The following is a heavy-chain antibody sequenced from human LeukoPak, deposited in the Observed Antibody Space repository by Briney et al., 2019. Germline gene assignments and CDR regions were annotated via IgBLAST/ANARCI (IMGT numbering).Heavy chain of an antibody. Sequence: ASVKVSCKASGYTFTDYYLHWVRQAPGQGLEWMGWINPSSGSTNYAQKFQGRVTMTRDTSTSTVYMELSSLRSEDTAVYYCARTRYYDSSGFGLDYWGQGTLVTVSS. CDR2: INPSSGST. CDR1: GYTFTDYY. V-gene: IGHV1-46*01. J-gene: IGHJ4*02. CDR3: ARTRYYDSSGFGLDY. D-gene: IGHD3-22*01.